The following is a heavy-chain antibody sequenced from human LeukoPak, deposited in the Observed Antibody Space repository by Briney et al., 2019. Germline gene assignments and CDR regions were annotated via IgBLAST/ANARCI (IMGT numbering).Heavy chain of an antibody. D-gene: IGHD6-19*01. CDR1: GFTFTNYA. CDR3: ASFRVAVAGTSPSVYNWFDP. CDR2: VWYDGNTK. V-gene: IGHV3-33*01. Sequence: GRSLRLSCAASGFTFTNYAMHWVRQAPGKVLEWVAVVWYDGNTKYYADSVKGRFTISRDNSKNTLYLQMNSLRAEDTAVYYCASFRVAVAGTSPSVYNWFDPWGQGTLVTVSS. J-gene: IGHJ5*02.